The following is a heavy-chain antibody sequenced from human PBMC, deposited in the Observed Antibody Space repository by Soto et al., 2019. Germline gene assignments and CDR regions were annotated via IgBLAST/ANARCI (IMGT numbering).Heavy chain of an antibody. CDR3: ASGFIVVVPAAMPGYYYYGMDV. Sequence: SVKVSCKASGGTFSSYAISWGRQAPGQGLEGMGGIIPIFGTANYAQKFQGRVTITADESTSTAYMELSSLRSEDTAVYYCASGFIVVVPAAMPGYYYYGMDVWGQGTTVTVSS. D-gene: IGHD2-2*01. V-gene: IGHV1-69*13. CDR1: GGTFSSYA. CDR2: IIPIFGTA. J-gene: IGHJ6*02.